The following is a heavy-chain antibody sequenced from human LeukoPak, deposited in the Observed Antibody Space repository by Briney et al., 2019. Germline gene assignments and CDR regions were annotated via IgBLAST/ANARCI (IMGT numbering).Heavy chain of an antibody. CDR2: IDPNTGGT. J-gene: IGHJ4*02. Sequence: ASVKVSCKTSGYTFTNYYIHWVRQAPGQGLEWMGRIDPNTGGTKSAKNFQGRVTMTRHTSISTAYMALSGLRSDDTAVYYCASLYDIVGTTVDYWGQGTLVTVSS. CDR3: ASLYDIVGTTVDY. D-gene: IGHD1-26*01. V-gene: IGHV1-2*06. CDR1: GYTFTNYY.